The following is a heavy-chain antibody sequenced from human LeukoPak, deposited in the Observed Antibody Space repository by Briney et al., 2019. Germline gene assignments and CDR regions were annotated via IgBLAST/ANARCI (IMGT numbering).Heavy chain of an antibody. V-gene: IGHV4-59*11. CDR3: AREGSRWVDFEF. CDR2: IHHSGST. CDR1: GSSISSHY. J-gene: IGHJ4*02. D-gene: IGHD1-26*01. Sequence: SETLSLTCTVSGSSISSHYWTWIRQPPGKGLEWIGYIHHSGSTNYNPSLKSRVTISLDTSKSQFSLKMTSVTAADTAVYYCAREGSRWVDFEFWGQGTLVTVSS.